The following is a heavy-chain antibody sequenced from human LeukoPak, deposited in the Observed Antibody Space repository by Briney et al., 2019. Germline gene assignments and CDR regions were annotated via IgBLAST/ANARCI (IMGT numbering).Heavy chain of an antibody. CDR3: ARGPTIFGVVIPSFDP. D-gene: IGHD3-3*01. J-gene: IGHJ5*02. V-gene: IGHV1-8*01. Sequence: ASVKVSCKASGYTFTSYDINWERQATGQGLEWMGWVNPNSGNTGYAQKFQGRVTMTRNTSISTAYMELSSLRSEDTAVYYCARGPTIFGVVIPSFDPWGQGTLVTVSS. CDR2: VNPNSGNT. CDR1: GYTFTSYD.